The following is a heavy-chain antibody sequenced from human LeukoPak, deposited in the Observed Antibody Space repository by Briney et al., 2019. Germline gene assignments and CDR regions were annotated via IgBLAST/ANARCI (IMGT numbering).Heavy chain of an antibody. V-gene: IGHV3-23*01. J-gene: IGHJ4*02. CDR2: ISGSGGST. CDR3: AKDADIVVVTAIIDY. Sequence: ETLSLTCAVYGGSFSGYYWSWVRQAPGKGLEWVSAISGSGGSTYYADSVKGRFTISRDNSKNTLYLQMNSLRAEDTAVYYCAKDADIVVVTAIIDYWGQGTLVTVSS. D-gene: IGHD2-21*02. CDR1: GGSFSGYY.